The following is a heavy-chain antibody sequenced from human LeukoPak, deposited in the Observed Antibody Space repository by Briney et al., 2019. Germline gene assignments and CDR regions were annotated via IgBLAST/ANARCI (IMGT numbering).Heavy chain of an antibody. D-gene: IGHD2-2*03. V-gene: IGHV3-21*01. CDR2: ISSSSSYI. CDR1: GFTFSSYS. Sequence: KTGGSLRLSCAASGFTFSSYSMNWVRQAPGKGLEWVSSISSSSSYIYYADSVKGRFTISRDNAMNSLYLQMNSLRAEDTAVYYCARHGSAQDAFDIWGQGTMVTVSS. J-gene: IGHJ3*02. CDR3: ARHGSAQDAFDI.